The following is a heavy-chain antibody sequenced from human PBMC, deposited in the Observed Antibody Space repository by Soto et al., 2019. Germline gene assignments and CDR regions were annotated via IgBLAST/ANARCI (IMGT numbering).Heavy chain of an antibody. D-gene: IGHD5-12*01. V-gene: IGHV4-31*03. CDR3: ARDRGGYDRDYYYYYGMDV. CDR1: GGSISSGGYY. Sequence: SETLSLTCTVSGGSISSGGYYWSWIRQHPGEGLEWIGYTYYSGSTYYNPSLKSRVTISVDTSKNQFSLKLSSVTAADTAVYYCARDRGGYDRDYYYYYGMDVWGQGTTVTVSS. CDR2: TYYSGST. J-gene: IGHJ6*02.